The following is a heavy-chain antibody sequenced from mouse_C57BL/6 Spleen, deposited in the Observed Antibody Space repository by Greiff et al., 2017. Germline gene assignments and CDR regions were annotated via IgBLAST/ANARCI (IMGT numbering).Heavy chain of an antibody. CDR1: GYTFTSYW. D-gene: IGHD2-5*01. J-gene: IGHJ4*01. CDR3: ASGVYYSKGDYAMDY. Sequence: QVQLQQPGAELVRPGTSVKLSCKASGYTFTSYWMHWVKQRPGQGLEWIGAIDPSDSYTNYNQKFKGKATLTVDTSSSTAYMQLSSLTSEDSAVYYCASGVYYSKGDYAMDYWGQGTSVTVSS. V-gene: IGHV1-59*01. CDR2: IDPSDSYT.